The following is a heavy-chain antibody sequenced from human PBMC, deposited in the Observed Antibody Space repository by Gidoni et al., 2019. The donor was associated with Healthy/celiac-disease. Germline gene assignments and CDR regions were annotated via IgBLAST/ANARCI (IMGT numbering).Heavy chain of an antibody. J-gene: IGHJ3*02. CDR2: ISWNSGSI. D-gene: IGHD3-16*01. Sequence: EVQLVESGGGLVQPGRYLRLSCAASGFTFDDYAMHWVRQAPGKGLEWVSGISWNSGSIGYADSVKGRFTISRDNAKNSLYLQMNSLRAEDTALYYCAKDIGGGRPTFAFDIWGQGTMVTVSS. V-gene: IGHV3-9*01. CDR1: GFTFDDYA. CDR3: AKDIGGGRPTFAFDI.